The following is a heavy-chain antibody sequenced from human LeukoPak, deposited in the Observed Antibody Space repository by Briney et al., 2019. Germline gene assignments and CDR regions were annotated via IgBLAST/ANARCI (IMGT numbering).Heavy chain of an antibody. J-gene: IGHJ4*02. CDR2: IYYSGST. CDR1: GGSISSYY. Sequence: SETLSLTCTVSGGSISSYYWSWIRQPPGKGLEWIGYIYYSGSTNYNPSLKSRVTISVDTSKNQFSLKLSSVTAADTAVYYCASTTNEYYYDSSGYHMGDYWGQGTLVTVSS. D-gene: IGHD3-22*01. V-gene: IGHV4-59*12. CDR3: ASTTNEYYYDSSGYHMGDY.